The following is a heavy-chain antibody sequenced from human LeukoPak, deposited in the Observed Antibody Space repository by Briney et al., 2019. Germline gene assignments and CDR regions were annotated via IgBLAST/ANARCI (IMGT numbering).Heavy chain of an antibody. CDR1: GFTFSNAW. Sequence: GGSLRLSCAASGFTFSNAWMSWVRQAPGKGLEWVSYISSSGSTIYYADSVKGRFTISRDNAKNTLYLQMNSLRAEDTAVYYCAVKYGVSFDPWGQGTLVTVSS. CDR3: AVKYGVSFDP. D-gene: IGHD4-17*01. CDR2: ISSSGSTI. J-gene: IGHJ5*02. V-gene: IGHV3-11*04.